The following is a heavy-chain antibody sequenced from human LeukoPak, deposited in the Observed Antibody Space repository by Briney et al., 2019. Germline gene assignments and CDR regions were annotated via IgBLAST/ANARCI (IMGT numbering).Heavy chain of an antibody. Sequence: PGGSLRLSCAASGFTFNSYAMHWVRQAPGKGLEWVAVMSYDGSNKYYADSVKGRFTISRDNSKNTLYLQMNSLRPEDTAVYYCARTGFLYYFDYWGQGTLVTVSS. D-gene: IGHD3-9*01. CDR1: GFTFNSYA. CDR2: MSYDGSNK. V-gene: IGHV3-30*04. CDR3: ARTGFLYYFDY. J-gene: IGHJ4*02.